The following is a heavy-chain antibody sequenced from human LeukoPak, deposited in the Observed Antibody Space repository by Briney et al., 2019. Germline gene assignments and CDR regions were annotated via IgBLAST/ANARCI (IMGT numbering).Heavy chain of an antibody. CDR1: GFTLSSYA. D-gene: IGHD3-10*01. J-gene: IGHJ5*02. CDR2: ISGSGGST. V-gene: IGHV3-23*01. Sequence: GGSLRLSCAASGFTLSSYAMSCVPHAPGEGQECGSAISGSGGSTYYADSVKGRFTISRDNSKRTLYLQMDSLRAEDTAVYYCAKERGSGSYYDWFDPWGQGTLVTVSS. CDR3: AKERGSGSYYDWFDP.